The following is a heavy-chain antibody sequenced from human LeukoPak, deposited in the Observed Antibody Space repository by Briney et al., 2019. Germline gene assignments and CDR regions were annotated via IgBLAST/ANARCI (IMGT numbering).Heavy chain of an antibody. CDR2: IKGKTDGGTT. V-gene: IGHV3-15*01. CDR3: ARRRVYGDYNWFDP. J-gene: IGHJ5*02. D-gene: IGHD4-17*01. CDR1: GFTFSNAW. Sequence: GGSLRLSCAASGFTFSNAWMTWVRQAPGKGLEWVGRIKGKTDGGTTDYAAPVKGRFTISRDDSKNTLYLQMNSLRAEDTAVYYCARRRVYGDYNWFDPWGQGTLVTVSS.